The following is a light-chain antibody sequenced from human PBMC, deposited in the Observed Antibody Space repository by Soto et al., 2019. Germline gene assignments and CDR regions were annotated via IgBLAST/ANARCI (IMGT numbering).Light chain of an antibody. J-gene: IGKJ1*01. CDR3: QQYGGSPRT. Sequence: EIVLTQSPGTLSLSPGERATLSCRASQSISSFYLAWYQQTPGQAPRLLIYDASNRAAGIPDRFSGGGSGTHFTLTISRLEPEDFGVYYCQQYGGSPRTFGQGTKVEIK. CDR2: DAS. V-gene: IGKV3-20*01. CDR1: QSISSFY.